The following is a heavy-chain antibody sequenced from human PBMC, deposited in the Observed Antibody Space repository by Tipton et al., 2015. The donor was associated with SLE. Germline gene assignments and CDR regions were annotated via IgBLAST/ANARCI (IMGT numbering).Heavy chain of an antibody. CDR3: ARGGRYPGY. CDR1: GGSFSGYY. CDR2: INHSGST. Sequence: TLSLTCAVYGGSFSGYYWSWIRQPPGKGLEWIGEINHSGSTTYNPSLKSRVTISVDTSKNQFSLKLSSVTAADTAVYYCARGGRYPGYWGQGTLVTVSS. D-gene: IGHD3-9*01. V-gene: IGHV4-34*01. J-gene: IGHJ4*02.